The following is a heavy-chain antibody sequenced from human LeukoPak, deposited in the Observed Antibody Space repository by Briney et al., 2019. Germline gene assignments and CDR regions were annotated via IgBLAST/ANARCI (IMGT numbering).Heavy chain of an antibody. CDR1: GGSVSSGDYY. CDR3: ARVWFGDLYIDY. CDR2: IYYSGST. D-gene: IGHD3-10*01. J-gene: IGHJ4*02. Sequence: SQTLSLTCTVSGGSVSSGDYYWRWIRQPPGKGLEWIGYIYYSGSTYYNPSLKSRVTISVDTSKNQFSLKLSSVTAADTAVYYCARVWFGDLYIDYWGQGTLVTVSS. V-gene: IGHV4-30-4*08.